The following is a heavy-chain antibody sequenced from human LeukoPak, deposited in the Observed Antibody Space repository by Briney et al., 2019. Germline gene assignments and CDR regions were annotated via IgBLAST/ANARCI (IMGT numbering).Heavy chain of an antibody. CDR2: INPNSGGT. CDR3: ARAIAVAGNDY. D-gene: IGHD6-19*01. V-gene: IGHV1-2*02. Sequence: ASVKVSCKASGYTFTGYYMHWVRQAPGQGLEWMGWINPNSGGTNYAQKFQGRVTMTRDTSISTAYMELRSLRSDDTAVYYCARAIAVAGNDYWGQGTLVTVSS. J-gene: IGHJ4*02. CDR1: GYTFTGYY.